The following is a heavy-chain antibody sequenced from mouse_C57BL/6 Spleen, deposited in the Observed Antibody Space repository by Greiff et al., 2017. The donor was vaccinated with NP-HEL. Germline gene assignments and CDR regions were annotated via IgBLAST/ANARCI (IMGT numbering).Heavy chain of an antibody. V-gene: IGHV1-69*01. D-gene: IGHD1-1*01. J-gene: IGHJ3*01. CDR2: IDPSDSYT. CDR3: ARGDYGSSYVGFAY. Sequence: QVHVKQPGAELVMPGASVKLSCKASGYTFTSYWMHWVKQRPGQGLEWIGEIDPSDSYTNYNQKFKGKSTLTVDKSSSTAYMQLSSLTSEDSAVYYCARGDYGSSYVGFAYWGQGTLVTVSA. CDR1: GYTFTSYW.